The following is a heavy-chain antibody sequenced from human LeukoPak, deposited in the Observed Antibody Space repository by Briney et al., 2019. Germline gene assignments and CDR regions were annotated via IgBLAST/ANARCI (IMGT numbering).Heavy chain of an antibody. Sequence: SETLSLTCTVSGGSISSYYWSWIRQPPGKGLEWIGYIYYSGSTNYNPSLKSRVTISIDTSKNQFSLKLSSVTAADTAVYYCARFDSSSSDAFDIWGQGTMVTASS. CDR2: IYYSGST. J-gene: IGHJ3*02. V-gene: IGHV4-59*01. CDR3: ARFDSSSSDAFDI. D-gene: IGHD6-13*01. CDR1: GGSISSYY.